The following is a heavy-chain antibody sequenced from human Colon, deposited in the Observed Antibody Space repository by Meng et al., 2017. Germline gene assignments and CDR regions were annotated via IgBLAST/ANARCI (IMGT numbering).Heavy chain of an antibody. Sequence: QMKRVQSGGELKKPGASVKVSCKASGYTFTNYGISWVRQAPGQGLEWMGWISGNNGKANYAQRFQGRVSMTTDTSKNQFSLQLNSVTPEDTAIYYCARDWGDVRGGFDFWGQGTLVTVSS. CDR1: GYTFTNYG. CDR3: ARDWGDVRGGFDF. V-gene: IGHV1-18*01. D-gene: IGHD3-10*02. CDR2: ISGNNGKA. J-gene: IGHJ4*02.